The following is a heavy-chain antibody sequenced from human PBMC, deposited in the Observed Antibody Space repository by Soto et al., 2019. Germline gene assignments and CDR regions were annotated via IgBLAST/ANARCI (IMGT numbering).Heavy chain of an antibody. D-gene: IGHD4-4*01. V-gene: IGHV3-9*01. CDR1: GFTFDDYA. CDR3: AKDMAAPPTTVTYYFDY. Sequence: EVQLVESGGGLVQPGRSLRRSCAASGFTFDDYAMHWVRQAPGKGLEWVSGISWNSGSIGYADSVKGRFTISRDNAKNSLYLQMKSLRAEDTALYYCAKDMAAPPTTVTYYFDYWGQGTLVTVSS. CDR2: ISWNSGSI. J-gene: IGHJ4*02.